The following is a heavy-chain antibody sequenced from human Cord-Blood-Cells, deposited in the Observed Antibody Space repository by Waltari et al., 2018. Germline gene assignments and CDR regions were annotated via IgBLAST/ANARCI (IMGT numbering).Heavy chain of an antibody. J-gene: IGHJ2*01. V-gene: IGHV4-30-2*01. CDR1: GGSISSAGYS. CDR2: IYHTGST. CDR3: ANGRWNWYFDL. D-gene: IGHD2-15*01. Sequence: QLQLQESVSGPVKPSQTLSLPCAVSGGSISSAGYSWRWLRQPPRKGLEWIGYIYHTGSTYYNPSLKSRVTISVDRSKNQFSLKLSSVTAADTAVYYCANGRWNWYFDLWGRGTLVTVSS.